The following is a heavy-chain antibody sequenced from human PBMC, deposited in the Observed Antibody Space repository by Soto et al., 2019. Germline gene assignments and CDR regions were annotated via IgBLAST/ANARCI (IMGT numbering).Heavy chain of an antibody. Sequence: PSETLSLTCSVSSGLVNDKAHYWTSIRQPPGKRLEWLGYVYYSGTTNYNPSLKSRVTISVDLPKNRFSLRLSSVTTADTALYYCARTTAVPNTLRSRYFFDYWGQGTLVTVSS. CDR1: SGLVNDKAHY. V-gene: IGHV4-61*08. CDR2: VYYSGTT. CDR3: ARTTAVPNTLRSRYFFDY. D-gene: IGHD4-17*01. J-gene: IGHJ4*02.